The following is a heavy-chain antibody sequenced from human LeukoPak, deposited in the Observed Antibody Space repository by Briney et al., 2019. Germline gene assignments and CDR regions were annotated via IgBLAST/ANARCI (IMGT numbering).Heavy chain of an antibody. Sequence: SQTLSLTCAISGDSVSSNSAAWNWIRQSPSRGLEWPGRTYYRSKWYNDYAVSVKSRITINPDTSKHQFSLHLNSVTPEDTAVYYCASADRDYNWFDTWGQGTLVTVSS. CDR2: TYYRSKWYN. CDR3: ASADRDYNWFDT. D-gene: IGHD2-21*02. CDR1: GDSVSSNSAA. V-gene: IGHV6-1*01. J-gene: IGHJ5*02.